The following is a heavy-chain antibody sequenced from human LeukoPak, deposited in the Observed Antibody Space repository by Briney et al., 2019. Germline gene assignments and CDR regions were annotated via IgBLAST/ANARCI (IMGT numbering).Heavy chain of an antibody. CDR1: GGTFSSYA. CDR3: ASSGWGYCTNGVCSGGDY. J-gene: IGHJ4*02. V-gene: IGHV1-69*04. Sequence: SVRVSCKPSGGTFSSYATSCVPQTPGQGLGWMGRIITILGIANYAQKFQARVTNTADKSTSTAYMELSSLRSEDTAVYYCASSGWGYCTNGVCSGGDYWGQGTLVTVSS. CDR2: IITILGIA. D-gene: IGHD2-8*01.